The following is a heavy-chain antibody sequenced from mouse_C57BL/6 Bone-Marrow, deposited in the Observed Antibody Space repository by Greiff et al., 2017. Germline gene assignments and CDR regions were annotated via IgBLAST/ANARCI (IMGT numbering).Heavy chain of an antibody. D-gene: IGHD1-1*01. Sequence: QVQLQQPGAELVKPGASVKMSCKASGYTFTSYWITWVKQRPGQGLEWIGDIYPGSGSTNYNEKFKSKATLTVDTSSSTAYMQLSSLTSEDSAVYYWARSDYYGSSYDYAMDYWGQGTSVTVSS. CDR3: ARSDYYGSSYDYAMDY. V-gene: IGHV1-55*01. CDR1: GYTFTSYW. J-gene: IGHJ4*01. CDR2: IYPGSGST.